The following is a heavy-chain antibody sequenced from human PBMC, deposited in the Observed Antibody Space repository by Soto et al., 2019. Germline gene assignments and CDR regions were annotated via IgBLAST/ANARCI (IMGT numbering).Heavy chain of an antibody. CDR3: AKDGNRYYDFWSGPFD. V-gene: IGHV3-23*01. CDR1: GFTFSSYA. J-gene: IGHJ4*02. D-gene: IGHD3-3*01. Sequence: PGGSLRLSCAASGFTFSSYAMSWVRQAPGKGLEWVSAISGSGGSTYYADSVKGRFTISRDNSKNTLYLQMNSLRAEDTAVYYCAKDGNRYYDFWSGPFDWGQGTLVTVSS. CDR2: ISGSGGST.